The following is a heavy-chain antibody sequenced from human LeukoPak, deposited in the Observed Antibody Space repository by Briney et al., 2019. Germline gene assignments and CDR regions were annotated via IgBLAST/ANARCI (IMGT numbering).Heavy chain of an antibody. CDR3: ARVQAVGVPVAIDAYYAYGMDV. V-gene: IGHV1-69*04. D-gene: IGHD2-2*02. J-gene: IGHJ6*02. CDR2: IIPMVGVT. Sequence: GASVKVSCKASGGTFSKFAVSWVRQAPGQGREWLGRIIPMVGVTHYGQKFQGRVTITEDRATNTAHMELRSLRYEDTAVYYCARVQAVGVPVAIDAYYAYGMDVWGQGTTVTVSS. CDR1: GGTFSKFA.